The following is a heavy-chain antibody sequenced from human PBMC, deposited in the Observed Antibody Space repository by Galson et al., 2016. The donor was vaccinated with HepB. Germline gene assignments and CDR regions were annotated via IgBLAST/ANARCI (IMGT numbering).Heavy chain of an antibody. V-gene: IGHV2-5*02. CDR2: IFWDDDK. CDR3: AHISLGLRAVWSYYFDY. CDR1: GFSLNTSGVG. Sequence: PALVKPTQTLTLTCTFSGFSLNTSGVGVGWIRQPPGKALEWLDLIFWDDDKRYSPSLKTRLTLTKDTSRNQVVLTTTNMDPVDTATYYCAHISLGLRAVWSYYFDYWGQGTLVTVSS. J-gene: IGHJ4*02. D-gene: IGHD5/OR15-5a*01.